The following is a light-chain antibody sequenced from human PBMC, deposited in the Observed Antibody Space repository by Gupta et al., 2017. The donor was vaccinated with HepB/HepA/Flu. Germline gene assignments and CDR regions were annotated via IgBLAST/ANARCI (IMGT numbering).Light chain of an antibody. J-gene: IGLJ3*02. CDR2: SNN. CDR1: SSNIGSNT. Sequence: QSVLTQPPLASGTPGQRVTISCSGSSSNIGSNTVNWYQQLPGTAPKLLIYSNNQRPSGVPDRFSGSKSGTSASLAISGLQSEDEADYYCAAWDDSLNGWVFGGGTKLTVL. CDR3: AAWDDSLNGWV. V-gene: IGLV1-44*01.